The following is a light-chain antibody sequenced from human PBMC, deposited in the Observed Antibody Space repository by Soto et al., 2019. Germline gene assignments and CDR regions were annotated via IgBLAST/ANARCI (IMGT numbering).Light chain of an antibody. V-gene: IGKV1-39*01. J-gene: IGKJ2*01. CDR1: QSISSY. Sequence: DIQMTQSPSSLSASVGDRVTITCRASQSISSYLNWYQQKPGEAPNLLIYAASTLQSGVPSRFSGSGSGTDFTLTINSLQPEDFASYYCQQTYTSPTFGQGTKLDIK. CDR3: QQTYTSPT. CDR2: AAS.